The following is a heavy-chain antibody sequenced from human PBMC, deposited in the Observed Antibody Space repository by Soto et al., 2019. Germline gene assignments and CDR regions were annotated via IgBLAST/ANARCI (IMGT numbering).Heavy chain of an antibody. V-gene: IGHV4-34*01. Sequence: QVRLQQWGTGLLKSSETLSLTCAVYGGSFSGYYWSWLRQPPGKGLEWIGEINHSGSPNYNPSLKRRVTISVDTSKNQFSLQMTSVTAADTAVYYCATANWSHHYFDPWGQGTLVTVSS. D-gene: IGHD1-1*01. CDR1: GGSFSGYY. J-gene: IGHJ5*02. CDR3: ATANWSHHYFDP. CDR2: INHSGSP.